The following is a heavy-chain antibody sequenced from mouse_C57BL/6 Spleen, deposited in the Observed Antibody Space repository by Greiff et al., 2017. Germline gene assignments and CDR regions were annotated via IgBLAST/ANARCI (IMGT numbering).Heavy chain of an antibody. CDR1: GYTFTDYN. V-gene: IGHV1-18*01. Sequence: DVQLQESGPELVKPGASVKIPCKASGYTFTDYNMDWVKQSHGKSLEWIGDINPNNGGTTYNQKFKGKATLTVDKSSSTAYMELRSLTSEDTAVYYCARGRRSNPWYFDVWGTGTTVTVSS. J-gene: IGHJ1*03. CDR3: ARGRRSNPWYFDV. D-gene: IGHD1-1*01. CDR2: INPNNGGT.